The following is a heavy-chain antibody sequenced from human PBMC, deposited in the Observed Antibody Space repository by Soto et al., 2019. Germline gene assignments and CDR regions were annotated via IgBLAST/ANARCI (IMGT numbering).Heavy chain of an antibody. Sequence: QVQLVESGGGVVQPGRSLRLSCAACGCTFRSYAMHWVRQAPGKGLEWVAVISYDGSNKYYADSVKGRFTISRDNSKNTLYLQMNSLRAEDTAVYYCAREGYSSSRAYFDYWGQGTLVTVSS. CDR3: AREGYSSSRAYFDY. CDR1: GCTFRSYA. D-gene: IGHD6-13*01. CDR2: ISYDGSNK. V-gene: IGHV3-30-3*01. J-gene: IGHJ4*02.